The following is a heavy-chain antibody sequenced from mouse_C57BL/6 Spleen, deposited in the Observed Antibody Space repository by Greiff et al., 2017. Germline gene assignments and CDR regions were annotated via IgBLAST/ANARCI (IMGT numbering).Heavy chain of an antibody. CDR1: GYAFSSSW. Sequence: VQLQQSGPELVKPGASVKISCKASGYAFSSSWMNWVKQRPGKGLEWIGRIYPGDGDTNYNGKFKGKATLTADKSSSTSYMQLSSLTSEDSAVYFCARFPYYSNYDYAMDYWGQGTSVTVSS. CDR2: IYPGDGDT. J-gene: IGHJ4*01. V-gene: IGHV1-82*01. CDR3: ARFPYYSNYDYAMDY. D-gene: IGHD2-5*01.